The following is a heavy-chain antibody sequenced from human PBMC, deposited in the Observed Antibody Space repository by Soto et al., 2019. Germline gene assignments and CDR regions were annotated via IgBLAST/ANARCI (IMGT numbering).Heavy chain of an antibody. D-gene: IGHD3-10*01. Sequence: GGSLRLSCAASGFIFSDFQLNWVRQAPGKGLEWVSSISSSSSYIYYTDSVKGRFTISRDNAKNSLYLQMNSLRAEDTAVYYCASLSRFALDYWGQGTLVTVSS. CDR3: ASLSRFALDY. J-gene: IGHJ4*01. CDR2: ISSSSSYI. V-gene: IGHV3-21*01. CDR1: GFIFSDFQ.